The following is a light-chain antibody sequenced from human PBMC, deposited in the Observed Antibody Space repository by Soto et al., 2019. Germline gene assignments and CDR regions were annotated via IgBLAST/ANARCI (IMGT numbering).Light chain of an antibody. V-gene: IGKV1-6*01. CDR1: QGISNY. CDR2: GAT. Sequence: ATQMTQSPSSLSASVGDRVTISCRASQGISNYLAWYQQRPGKAPKLLIFGATTLQSGVPSRFSASGSGPDFTLTISSLQPEDFVTYYCLQDYNYPWTFGQGTKVDIK. CDR3: LQDYNYPWT. J-gene: IGKJ1*01.